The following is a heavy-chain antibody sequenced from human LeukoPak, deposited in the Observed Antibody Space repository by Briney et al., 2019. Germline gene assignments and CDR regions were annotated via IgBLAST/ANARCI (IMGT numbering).Heavy chain of an antibody. Sequence: PGGSLRLSCAASGFTFDDYAMHWVRQAPGKGLEWVSSISSSSSYIYYADSVKGRFTISRDNAKNSLYLQMNSLRAEDTAVYYCARENGGRGYDFWSGYSDPRSGYYYYGMDVWGQGTTVTVSS. CDR3: ARENGGRGYDFWSGYSDPRSGYYYYGMDV. V-gene: IGHV3-21*01. CDR1: GFTFDDYA. CDR2: ISSSSSYI. D-gene: IGHD3-3*01. J-gene: IGHJ6*02.